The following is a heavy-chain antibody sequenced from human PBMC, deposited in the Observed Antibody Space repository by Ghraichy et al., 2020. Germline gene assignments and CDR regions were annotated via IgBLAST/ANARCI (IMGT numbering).Heavy chain of an antibody. J-gene: IGHJ4*02. Sequence: ASVKVSCKASGYTFTSYGISWVRQAPGQGLEWMGWISAYNGNTNYAQKLQGRVTMTTDTSTSTAYMELRSLRSDDTAVYYCARGGGETYYYGSGSYYQELDYWGQGTLVTVSS. V-gene: IGHV1-18*01. D-gene: IGHD3-10*01. CDR1: GYTFTSYG. CDR3: ARGGGETYYYGSGSYYQELDY. CDR2: ISAYNGNT.